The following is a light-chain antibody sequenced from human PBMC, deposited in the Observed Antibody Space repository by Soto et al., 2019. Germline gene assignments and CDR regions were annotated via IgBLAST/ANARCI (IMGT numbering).Light chain of an antibody. V-gene: IGKV3-11*01. CDR3: QQRGNWPLT. Sequence: ETVLTQSPATLSLSPGESATLSCRASQNIRDYLIWYQQKPGQAPRLLIYDASSRATGIPARFSGSGSGTDFTLTISSLEPEDFAVYYCQQRGNWPLTFGGGTKVEI. J-gene: IGKJ4*01. CDR1: QNIRDY. CDR2: DAS.